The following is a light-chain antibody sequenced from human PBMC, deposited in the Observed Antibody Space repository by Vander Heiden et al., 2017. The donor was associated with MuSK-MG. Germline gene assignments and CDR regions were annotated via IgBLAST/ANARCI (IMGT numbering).Light chain of an antibody. V-gene: IGKV1-17*01. CDR3: LQHDSYPLVS. CDR1: QDIRTD. J-gene: IGKJ4*01. Sequence: DIQMTQSPSSLSASVGDRVSITCRASQDIRTDLGWYQQKPGKAPKRLIFGASHLQSGVPSRFSGSGSGTEFTLTISSLQPEDFATYFCLQHDSYPLVSFGGGTKVEIK. CDR2: GAS.